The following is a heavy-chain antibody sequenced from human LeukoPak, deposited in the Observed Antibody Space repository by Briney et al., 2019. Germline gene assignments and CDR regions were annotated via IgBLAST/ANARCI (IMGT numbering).Heavy chain of an antibody. D-gene: IGHD6-19*01. V-gene: IGHV1-46*01. CDR3: ARVSSSGWYPHYYYGMDV. J-gene: IGHJ6*02. CDR1: GYTVTSYY. Sequence: ASVKVSCKASGYTVTSYYMHWVRQAPGQGLEWMGIINPSGGSTSYAQKFQGRVTMTRDTSTSTVYMELSSLRSEDTAVYYCARVSSSGWYPHYYYGMDVWGQGTTVTVSS. CDR2: INPSGGST.